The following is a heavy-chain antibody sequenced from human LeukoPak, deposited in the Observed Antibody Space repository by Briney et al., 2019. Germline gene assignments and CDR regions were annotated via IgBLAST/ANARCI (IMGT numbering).Heavy chain of an antibody. CDR3: AAHSGGSNFDY. Sequence: SETLSLTCVVSGDSISSSNWWSWARQPPGKGLEWIGEIYHSGSTKYSPSLKNQLTISLDKSRNQFSLKLTSVTAADTAVYYCAAHSGGSNFDYWGQGTLVTVSS. CDR1: GDSISSSNW. J-gene: IGHJ4*02. D-gene: IGHD1-26*01. CDR2: IYHSGST. V-gene: IGHV4-4*02.